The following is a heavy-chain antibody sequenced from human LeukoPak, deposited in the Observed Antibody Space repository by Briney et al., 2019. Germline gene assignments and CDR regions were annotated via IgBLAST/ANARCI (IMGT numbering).Heavy chain of an antibody. CDR1: GGSISGGSYY. CDR2: IYTSGST. CDR3: ARDSGILDY. Sequence: SETLSLTCTVSGGSISGGSYYWSWIRQPAGKGLEWIGRIYTSGSTNYNPSLKSRVTISVDTSKNQFSLKLSSVTAADTAVYYCARDSGILDYWGQGTLVTVSS. V-gene: IGHV4-61*02. D-gene: IGHD1-14*01. J-gene: IGHJ4*02.